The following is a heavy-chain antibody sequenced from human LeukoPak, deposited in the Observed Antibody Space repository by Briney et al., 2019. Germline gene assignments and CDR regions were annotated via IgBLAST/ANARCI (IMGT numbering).Heavy chain of an antibody. CDR1: GGSISSYY. J-gene: IGHJ6*02. Sequence: SETLSLTCTVSGGSISSYYWSWIRQPAGKGLEWLGRIYTSGSTNYNPSLKSRVTMSVDTSKNQFSLKLSSVTAADTAVYYCARSAQYGDFQYYYYYYGMDVWGQGTTVTVSS. CDR2: IYTSGST. D-gene: IGHD4-17*01. CDR3: ARSAQYGDFQYYYYYYGMDV. V-gene: IGHV4-4*07.